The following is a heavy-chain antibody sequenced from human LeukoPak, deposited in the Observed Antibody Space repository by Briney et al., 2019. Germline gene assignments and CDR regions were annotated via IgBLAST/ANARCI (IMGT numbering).Heavy chain of an antibody. Sequence: SETLSLTCTVSGGSISSSSYYWGWIRQPPGKGLEWIGSIYYSGSTNYNPSLKSRVTISVDTSKNQFSLKLSSVTAADTAVYYCARAPSSGWYYFDYWGQGTLVTVSS. CDR2: IYYSGST. CDR1: GGSISSSSYY. D-gene: IGHD6-19*01. CDR3: ARAPSSGWYYFDY. J-gene: IGHJ4*02. V-gene: IGHV4-39*07.